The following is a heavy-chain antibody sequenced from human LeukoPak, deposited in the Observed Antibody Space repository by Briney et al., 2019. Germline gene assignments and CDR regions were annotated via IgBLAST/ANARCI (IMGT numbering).Heavy chain of an antibody. J-gene: IGHJ4*02. Sequence: PGGSLRLSCAASGFTFSSYGMHWVRQAPGKGLEWVAVISYDGSNKYYADSVKGRFTISRDNSKNTLYVQMNSLRAEDTAVYYCARGPTVTTLGDHWGQGTLVTVSS. CDR3: ARGPTVTTLGDH. V-gene: IGHV3-30*03. D-gene: IGHD4-17*01. CDR2: ISYDGSNK. CDR1: GFTFSSYG.